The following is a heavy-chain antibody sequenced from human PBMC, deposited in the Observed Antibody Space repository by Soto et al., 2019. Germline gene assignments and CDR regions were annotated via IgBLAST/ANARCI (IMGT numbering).Heavy chain of an antibody. D-gene: IGHD2-2*01. J-gene: IGHJ5*02. CDR1: GGSISSGGYY. Sequence: PSETLSLTCTVSGGSISSGGYYWSWIRQHPGKGLEWIGYIYYSGSTYYNPSLKSRVTISVDTSKNQFSLKLSSVTAADTAVYYCARDNYCISTSCVNWFDPWGQGTLVTVSS. V-gene: IGHV4-31*03. CDR2: IYYSGST. CDR3: ARDNYCISTSCVNWFDP.